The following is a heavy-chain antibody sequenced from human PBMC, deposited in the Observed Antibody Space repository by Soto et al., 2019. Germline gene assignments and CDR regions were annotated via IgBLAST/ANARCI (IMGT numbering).Heavy chain of an antibody. CDR2: IDTAGSK. CDR3: ARDRDDEGDYERYFDY. Sequence: GGSLRLSCAASGFSVSSSYMSWVRQAPGKGLEWVSHIDTAGSKYYADSVKGRLTISRDKSKNTLDLQMNSLRAEDSAVYYCARDRDDEGDYERYFDYWGQGTPVTVSS. J-gene: IGHJ4*02. CDR1: GFSVSSSY. D-gene: IGHD4-17*01. V-gene: IGHV3-53*01.